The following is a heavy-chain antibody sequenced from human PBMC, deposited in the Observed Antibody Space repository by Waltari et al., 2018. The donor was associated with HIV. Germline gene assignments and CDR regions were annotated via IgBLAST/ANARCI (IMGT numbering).Heavy chain of an antibody. Sequence: QVQLQQWGAGLLKHSETLSLTCAVYGGSFSGYYLGWIRQPPGKGLEWIGEINHSGSTTYNPALKSRVTISVDTSKNQFSLKLSSGTAAETAVYYCAREKGPDDYWGQGTLVTVSA. CDR1: GGSFSGYY. CDR2: INHSGST. CDR3: AREKGPDDY. V-gene: IGHV4-34*01. J-gene: IGHJ4*02.